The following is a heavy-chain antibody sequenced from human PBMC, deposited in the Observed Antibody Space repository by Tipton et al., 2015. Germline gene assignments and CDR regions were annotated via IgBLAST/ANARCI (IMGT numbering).Heavy chain of an antibody. D-gene: IGHD3-3*01. CDR1: GYTFTTYG. V-gene: IGHV1-18*01. J-gene: IGHJ4*02. CDR2: ISAYNGNT. CDR3: ARRHYDFWSGYYFDY. Sequence: QLVQSGPEVKKPGASVKVSCKASGYTFTTYGISWVRQAPGQGLEWMGWISAYNGNTNSAQKLQGRLTMTTDTSTSTAYMELSSLRSEDTAVYYCARRHYDFWSGYYFDYWGQGTLVTVSS.